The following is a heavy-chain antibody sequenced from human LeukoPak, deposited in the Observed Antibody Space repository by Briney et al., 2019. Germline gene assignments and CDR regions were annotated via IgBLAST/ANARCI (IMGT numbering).Heavy chain of an antibody. CDR3: AKGFTWYFDY. V-gene: IGHV3-23*01. J-gene: IGHJ4*02. Sequence: GGSLRLSCAASGFTVSSNYMTWVRQAPGKGLEWVSAISGSGGSTYYADSVKGRFTISRDNSKNTLYLQMNSLRAEDTAVYYCAKGFTWYFDYWGQGTLVTVSS. CDR1: GFTVSSNY. D-gene: IGHD1-14*01. CDR2: ISGSGGST.